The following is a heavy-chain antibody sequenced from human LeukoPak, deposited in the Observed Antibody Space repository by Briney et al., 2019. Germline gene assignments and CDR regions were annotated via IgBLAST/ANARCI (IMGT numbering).Heavy chain of an antibody. CDR3: ARALGTY. Sequence: SETLSPTCTVSGGSISSYYWSWIRQPPGKGLEWIGYIYYSGSTNYNPSLKSRVTISVDTSKNQFSLKLSSVTAADTAVYYCARALGTYWGQGTLVTVSS. D-gene: IGHD3/OR15-3a*01. CDR1: GGSISSYY. V-gene: IGHV4-59*01. CDR2: IYYSGST. J-gene: IGHJ4*02.